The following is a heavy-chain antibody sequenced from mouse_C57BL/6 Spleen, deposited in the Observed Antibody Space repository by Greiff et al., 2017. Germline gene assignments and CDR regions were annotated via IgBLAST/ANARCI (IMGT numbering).Heavy chain of an antibody. Sequence: VQLQQPGTELVKPGASVKLSCKASGYTFTSYWMHWVKQRPGQGLEWIGNINPSNGGTNYNEKFKSKATLTVDKSSSTAYMQLSSLTSEDSAVYYCARGDHYGSSSYYAMDYWGQGTSVTVSS. CDR1: GYTFTSYW. CDR3: ARGDHYGSSSYYAMDY. D-gene: IGHD1-1*01. J-gene: IGHJ4*01. V-gene: IGHV1-53*01. CDR2: INPSNGGT.